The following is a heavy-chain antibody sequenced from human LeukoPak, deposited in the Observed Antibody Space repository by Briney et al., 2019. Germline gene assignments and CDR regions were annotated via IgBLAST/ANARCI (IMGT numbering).Heavy chain of an antibody. Sequence: PGGSLRLSCAASAFTFSSTAMSWVRQAPGKGLEWVSAISGSGGSTYYADSVKGRFTISRDNSKNTLYLQMNSLRAEDTAVYYCAKDYRIAVAGLFDYWGQGTLVTVSS. CDR3: AKDYRIAVAGLFDY. V-gene: IGHV3-23*01. J-gene: IGHJ4*02. CDR2: ISGSGGST. CDR1: AFTFSSTA. D-gene: IGHD6-19*01.